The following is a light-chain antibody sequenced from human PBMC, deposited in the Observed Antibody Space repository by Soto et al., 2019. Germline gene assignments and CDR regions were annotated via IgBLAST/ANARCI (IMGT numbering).Light chain of an antibody. J-gene: IGLJ1*01. CDR1: SSNIGARYD. CDR3: QSYDNSLSSYV. Sequence: QPVLTQPPSVSGAPGQRVTISCTGSSSNIGARYDVQWYQQVPGTAPKLLIYGNSNRPSGVPDRFSGSKSGTSASLAITGLQAEDEADYYCQSYDNSLSSYVFGTGTKVNVL. CDR2: GNS. V-gene: IGLV1-40*01.